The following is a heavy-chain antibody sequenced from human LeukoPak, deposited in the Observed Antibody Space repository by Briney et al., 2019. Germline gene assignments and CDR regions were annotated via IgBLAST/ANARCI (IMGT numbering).Heavy chain of an antibody. CDR2: ISSSSSYI. D-gene: IGHD2-21*02. CDR3: ARGQYCGGDCYIGLGSDY. V-gene: IGHV3-21*01. J-gene: IGHJ4*02. Sequence: GGSLRLSCAASGFTFSDYTLSWVRQAPGKRLEWVSSISSSSSYIYNVDSVKGRFTISRDNAKNSLYLQMNSLRAEDTAVYYCARGQYCGGDCYIGLGSDYWGQGTQVTVSS. CDR1: GFTFSDYT.